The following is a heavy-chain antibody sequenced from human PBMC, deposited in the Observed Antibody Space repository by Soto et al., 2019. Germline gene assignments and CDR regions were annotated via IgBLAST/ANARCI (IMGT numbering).Heavy chain of an antibody. V-gene: IGHV5-51*01. J-gene: IGHJ4*02. Sequence: GESLKISCKGSGYTFTNYCIGWVLQMPGKGLEWMGIIYPGDSETRYSPSFQGQVTMSADKSISTAYLQWSSLKASDSAIYYCARKYYYGAGTLDYWGQGTLVTVSS. CDR1: GYTFTNYC. D-gene: IGHD3-10*01. CDR2: IYPGDSET. CDR3: ARKYYYGAGTLDY.